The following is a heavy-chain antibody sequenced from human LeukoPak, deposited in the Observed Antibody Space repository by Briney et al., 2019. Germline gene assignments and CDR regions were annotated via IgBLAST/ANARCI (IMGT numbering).Heavy chain of an antibody. Sequence: PGGSLRLSCAASGFTFSSNGMSWVRKAPGKGLEWVSSISGSGDKTYYADSAKGRFTISRDNSKSTMYLQMNSLRAEDTAVYHCAKTNGYYDLWGQGTLVIVSS. CDR3: AKTNGYYDL. CDR1: GFTFSSNG. V-gene: IGHV3-23*01. CDR2: ISGSGDKT. D-gene: IGHD3-22*01. J-gene: IGHJ4*02.